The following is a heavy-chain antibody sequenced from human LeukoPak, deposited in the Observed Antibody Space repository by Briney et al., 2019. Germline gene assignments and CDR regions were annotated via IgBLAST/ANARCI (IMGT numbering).Heavy chain of an antibody. J-gene: IGHJ4*02. CDR2: VGIDSGNT. Sequence: GGPLRLSCVASGFIFGNYSMNWVRQVPGKGLEWISYVGIDSGNTMYADSVKGRFTISGDKAKNSLYLQMNSLRVEDTAVYYCARDTKYAFDNWGQGTLVTVSS. CDR1: GFIFGNYS. CDR3: ARDTKYAFDN. V-gene: IGHV3-48*01. D-gene: IGHD2-2*01.